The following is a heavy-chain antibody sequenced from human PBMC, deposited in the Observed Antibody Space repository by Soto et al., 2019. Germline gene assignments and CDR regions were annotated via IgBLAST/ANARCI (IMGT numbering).Heavy chain of an antibody. CDR3: ARERTTDWYSSGWFDAFDI. J-gene: IGHJ3*02. D-gene: IGHD6-19*01. CDR2: ISSSSSYI. V-gene: IGHV3-21*01. Sequence: EVQLVESGGGLVKPGGSLRLSCAASGFTFSSYSMNWVRQAPGKGLEWVSSISSSSSYIYYADSVKGRFTISRDNAKNSLYLQMNSLRAEDTAVYYCARERTTDWYSSGWFDAFDIWGQGTMVTVSS. CDR1: GFTFSSYS.